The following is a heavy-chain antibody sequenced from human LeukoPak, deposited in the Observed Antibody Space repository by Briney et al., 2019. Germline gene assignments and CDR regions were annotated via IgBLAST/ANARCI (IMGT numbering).Heavy chain of an antibody. V-gene: IGHV3-74*01. Sequence: PGGSLRLSCAASGFTFSDTWMHWVRQVPGKGLVWVSRIRGDGSDARYAESVKGRFTISRDNAKNSLYLQMNSVRVEDTAVYYCATGAAYGYDRFDHWGQGTQVTVSS. CDR2: IRGDGSDA. CDR1: GFTFSDTW. J-gene: IGHJ4*02. CDR3: ATGAAYGYDRFDH. D-gene: IGHD2-15*01.